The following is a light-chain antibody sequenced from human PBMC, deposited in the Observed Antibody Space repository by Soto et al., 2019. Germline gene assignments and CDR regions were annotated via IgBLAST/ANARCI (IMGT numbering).Light chain of an antibody. CDR3: SSYAGNNNLYV. CDR1: SSDVGTYNY. CDR2: EVN. V-gene: IGLV2-8*01. Sequence: QSVLTQPPSASGSPGQSVTISCTGTSSDVGTYNYVSWYQQRPGKAPKLMIYEVNKRPAGVPDRFSGSKSGIMASLTVSGLQAEDEADYYCSSYAGNNNLYVFGTGTKVTVL. J-gene: IGLJ1*01.